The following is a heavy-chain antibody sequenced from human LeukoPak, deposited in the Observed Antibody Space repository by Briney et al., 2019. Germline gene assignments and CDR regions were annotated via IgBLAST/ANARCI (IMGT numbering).Heavy chain of an antibody. CDR1: GFTFISTW. CDR3: ARDLLGPFDY. V-gene: IGHV3-7*01. J-gene: IGHJ4*02. CDR2: IKQDGSEK. D-gene: IGHD1-26*01. Sequence: PGGSLRLSCAVAGFTFISTWMSWVRQAPGKGLEWVANIKQDGSEKYYVDSVKGRFTISRDNAKNSLYLQMNSLRAEDTTVYYCARDLLGPFDYCGQGTLVTVSS.